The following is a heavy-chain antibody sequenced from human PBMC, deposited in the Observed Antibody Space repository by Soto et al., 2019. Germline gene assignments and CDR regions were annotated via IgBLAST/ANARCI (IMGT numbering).Heavy chain of an antibody. CDR3: ARDPEYSSSWYMGPPPSESNWFDP. Sequence: EASVKVSCKASGYTFTSYYMHWVRQAPGQGLEWMGIINPSGGSTSYAQKFQGRVTMTRDTSTSTVYMELSSLRSEDTAVYYCARDPEYSSSWYMGPPPSESNWFDPWGQGTLVTVSS. CDR2: INPSGGST. CDR1: GYTFTSYY. D-gene: IGHD6-13*01. V-gene: IGHV1-46*03. J-gene: IGHJ5*02.